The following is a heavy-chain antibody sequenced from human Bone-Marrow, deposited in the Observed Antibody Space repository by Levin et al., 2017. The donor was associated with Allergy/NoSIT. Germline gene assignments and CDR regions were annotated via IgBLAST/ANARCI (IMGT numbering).Heavy chain of an antibody. J-gene: IGHJ4*02. CDR2: INSDGSNT. CDR3: ARGGCSSTSCLDN. Sequence: GGSLRLSCAASGFTFSNYWMHWVRQAPGKGLVWVSHINSDGSNTNYADSVKGRFTISRDNAKNTLYLQMNSLRDEDTAVYYWARGGCSSTSCLDNWGQGTLVTVSP. D-gene: IGHD2-2*01. CDR1: GFTFSNYW. V-gene: IGHV3-74*01.